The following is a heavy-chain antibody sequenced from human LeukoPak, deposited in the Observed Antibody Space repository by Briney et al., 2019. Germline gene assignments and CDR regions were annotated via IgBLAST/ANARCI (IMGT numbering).Heavy chain of an antibody. V-gene: IGHV4-34*01. CDR3: ARDNSLARKVGAITYNWFDP. CDR1: GGSFSGYY. D-gene: IGHD1-26*01. Sequence: SETLSLTCAVYGGSFSGYYWSWIRQPPGKGLEWIGEMNHSGSTKYNPSLKSRVTISVDKSKNQFSLRLNSVTAADTAVYYCARDNSLARKVGAITYNWFDPWGQGTLVTVSS. J-gene: IGHJ5*02. CDR2: MNHSGST.